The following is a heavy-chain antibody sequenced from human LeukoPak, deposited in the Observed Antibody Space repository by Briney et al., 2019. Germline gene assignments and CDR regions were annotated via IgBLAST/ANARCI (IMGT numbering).Heavy chain of an antibody. Sequence: GGSLRLSCAASGFTFDDYGMSWVRQAPGKGLEWVSGINWNGGSTGYADSVKGRFTISRDNAKNSLYLQMNSLRAEDTAVYYCAKGGGSSCYSPSDYWGQGTLVTVSS. CDR1: GFTFDDYG. J-gene: IGHJ4*02. V-gene: IGHV3-20*04. CDR3: AKGGGSSCYSPSDY. D-gene: IGHD2-15*01. CDR2: INWNGGST.